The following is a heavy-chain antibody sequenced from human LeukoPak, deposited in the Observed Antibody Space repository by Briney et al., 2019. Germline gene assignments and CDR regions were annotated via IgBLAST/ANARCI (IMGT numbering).Heavy chain of an antibody. V-gene: IGHV4-59*01. Sequence: SETLSLTCTVSGGSIGNYYWSWIRQPPGKGLEWIGYIYYSGSTYYSPSLKSRVTISVDTSKKQFSLKVSSVTAADTAVYYCARARYSYGTGYYFDYWGQGTLVTVSS. CDR3: ARARYSYGTGYYFDY. CDR2: IYYSGST. J-gene: IGHJ4*02. D-gene: IGHD5-18*01. CDR1: GGSIGNYY.